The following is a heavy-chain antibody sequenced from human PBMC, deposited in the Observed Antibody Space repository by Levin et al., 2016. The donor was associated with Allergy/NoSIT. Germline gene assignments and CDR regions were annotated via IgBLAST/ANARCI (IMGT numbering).Heavy chain of an antibody. D-gene: IGHD6-19*01. Sequence: SETLSLTCTVSGDSISDYYWGWIRQPAGKGLEWIGRIYSSGSTNCNPSLKSRVTMSVDTSKNQFSLKLTSVTAADTAVYYCARTPGMRVAGKHLDSWGLGTLVTVSS. V-gene: IGHV4-4*07. CDR1: GDSISDYY. J-gene: IGHJ4*02. CDR2: IYSSGST. CDR3: ARTPGMRVAGKHLDS.